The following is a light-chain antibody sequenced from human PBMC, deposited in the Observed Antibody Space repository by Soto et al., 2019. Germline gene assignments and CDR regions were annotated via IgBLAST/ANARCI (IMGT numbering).Light chain of an antibody. J-gene: IGKJ1*01. CDR1: ENIYGW. CDR3: QQAYRFPPT. CDR2: GAS. Sequence: DVQMTQSPSSVSASVGDRVTITCRASENIYGWLAWYQQRPGKAPDLLIYGASNLQGGVPSRFSGSGSETDFTLTISSLHPEDVATYYCQQAYRFPPTFGQGTKVE. V-gene: IGKV1-12*01.